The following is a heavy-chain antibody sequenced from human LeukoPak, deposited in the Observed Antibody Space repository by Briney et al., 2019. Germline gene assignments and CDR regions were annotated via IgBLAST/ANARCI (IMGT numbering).Heavy chain of an antibody. CDR1: GFTFSSYS. CDR3: ARDRVAGTGGNWFDP. D-gene: IGHD6-19*01. Sequence: PGGSLRLSCAASGFTFSSYSMNWVRQAPGKGLGWVSSISSSSSYIYYADSVKGRFTISRDSAKNSLYLQMNSLRAEDTAVYYCARDRVAGTGGNWFDPWGQGTLVTVSS. J-gene: IGHJ5*02. CDR2: ISSSSSYI. V-gene: IGHV3-21*01.